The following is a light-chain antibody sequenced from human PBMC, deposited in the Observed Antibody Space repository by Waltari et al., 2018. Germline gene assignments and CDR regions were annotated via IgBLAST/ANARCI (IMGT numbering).Light chain of an antibody. J-gene: IGLJ3*02. Sequence: QSALTQPASVSGSPGQSITISCTGTSSDVGGYTYVSWYQQHPGTAPNLIIYDVTTRPSGVFNRFSVSKSVNTASLTISGRQAEDEADYYCSSYTSSSTWVFGGGTKLTVL. CDR3: SSYTSSSTWV. CDR2: DVT. CDR1: SSDVGGYTY. V-gene: IGLV2-14*03.